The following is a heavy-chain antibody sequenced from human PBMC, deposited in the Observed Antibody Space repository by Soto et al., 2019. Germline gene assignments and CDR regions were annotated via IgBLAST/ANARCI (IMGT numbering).Heavy chain of an antibody. CDR1: GFSFRNYG. D-gene: IGHD3-3*02. CDR2: ISYDGSTK. J-gene: IGHJ6*02. V-gene: IGHV3-30*18. Sequence: QVQLVESGGGVIQPGKSLRLSCAASGFSFRNYGMHWLRLAPGRGLEWVAVISYDGSTKYYGDSVKGRFTISRDNSINTLYLQMNSLRAEDTALYYCAKDQISHFWSGFPPYYSYTMDVWGPGTTVTVSS. CDR3: AKDQISHFWSGFPPYYSYTMDV.